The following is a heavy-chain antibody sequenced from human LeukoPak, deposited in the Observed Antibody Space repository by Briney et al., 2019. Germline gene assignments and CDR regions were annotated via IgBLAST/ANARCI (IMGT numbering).Heavy chain of an antibody. J-gene: IGHJ4*02. V-gene: IGHV1-8*01. CDR3: ARGPPNWGYDY. CDR2: MSPNSGDT. CDR1: GHTFTSYD. D-gene: IGHD7-27*01. Sequence: GASVKVSCKASGHTFTSYDINWVRQATGQRPEWMGWMSPNSGDTGYAQKFQDRVTMTRNTSISTAYMELSSLRSDDTAVYYCARGPPNWGYDYWGPGTLVTVSS.